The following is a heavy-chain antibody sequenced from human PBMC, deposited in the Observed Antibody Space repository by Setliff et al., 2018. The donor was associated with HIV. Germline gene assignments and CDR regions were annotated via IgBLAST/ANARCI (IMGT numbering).Heavy chain of an antibody. V-gene: IGHV3-33*01. D-gene: IGHD2-2*01. CDR3: VRDQNTPSRCRSKTCINPGDY. Sequence: PGGSLRLSCAASGFSLSYHGMHWVRQAPGKGLEWVAIIWYDGSNEYYADSAKGRFTISRDNSKNTLYLQMDSLRAEDTAVYYCVRDQNTPSRCRSKTCINPGDYWGLGTLVTVSS. J-gene: IGHJ4*02. CDR2: IWYDGSNE. CDR1: GFSLSYHG.